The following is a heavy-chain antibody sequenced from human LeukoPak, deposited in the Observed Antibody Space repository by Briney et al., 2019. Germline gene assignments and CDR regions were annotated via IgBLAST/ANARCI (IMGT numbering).Heavy chain of an antibody. CDR1: GYTFTSYA. Sequence: ASVKVSCKASGYTFTSYAMHWVRQAPGQRLEWMGWINAGNGNTKYSQKFQGRVTITRDTSASTAHMELSSLRSEDTAVYYCARRYSGSYSFFDYWGQGTLVTVSS. J-gene: IGHJ4*02. CDR2: INAGNGNT. D-gene: IGHD1-26*01. CDR3: ARRYSGSYSFFDY. V-gene: IGHV1-3*01.